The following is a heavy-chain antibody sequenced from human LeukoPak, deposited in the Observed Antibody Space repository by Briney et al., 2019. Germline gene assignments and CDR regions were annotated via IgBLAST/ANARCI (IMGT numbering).Heavy chain of an antibody. V-gene: IGHV3-7*01. Sequence: PGGSLRLSCAASGFTFSDYWMSWARQAPGKGLEWVANMKHDGSEKYYVDSVKGRFTISRDNAKNSLFLQMNSLRAEDTALYYCAREGESSGYYSDYWGQGTLVTVSS. J-gene: IGHJ4*02. CDR1: GFTFSDYW. CDR2: MKHDGSEK. CDR3: AREGESSGYYSDY. D-gene: IGHD3-22*01.